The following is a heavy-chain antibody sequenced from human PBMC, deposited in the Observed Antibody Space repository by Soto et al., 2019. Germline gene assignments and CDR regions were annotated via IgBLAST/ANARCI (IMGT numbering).Heavy chain of an antibody. D-gene: IGHD5-12*01. V-gene: IGHV3-21*01. CDR2: ISSSSSYI. J-gene: IGHJ4*02. Sequence: EVPLVESGGGLVKPGGSLRLSCAASGFTFSSYSMNWVRQAPGKGLEWVSSISSSSSYIYYADSVKGRFTISRDNAKNSLYLQMNSLRAEDTAVYYCARSGAVEMATIAYFDYWGQGTLVTVSS. CDR1: GFTFSSYS. CDR3: ARSGAVEMATIAYFDY.